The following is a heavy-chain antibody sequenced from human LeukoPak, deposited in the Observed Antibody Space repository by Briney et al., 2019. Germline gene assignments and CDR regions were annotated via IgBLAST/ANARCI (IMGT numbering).Heavy chain of an antibody. CDR2: IYPGDSDT. J-gene: IGHJ3*02. Sequence: GESLKISCKGSGYSFTSYWIGWVRQMPGKGLEWMGIIYPGDSDTRYSPSFQGQVTISADKSISTAYLQWSSLKASDTAMYYCARQGRGYSSSWYGGYAFDIWGQGTMVTVSS. CDR1: GYSFTSYW. V-gene: IGHV5-51*01. D-gene: IGHD6-13*01. CDR3: ARQGRGYSSSWYGGYAFDI.